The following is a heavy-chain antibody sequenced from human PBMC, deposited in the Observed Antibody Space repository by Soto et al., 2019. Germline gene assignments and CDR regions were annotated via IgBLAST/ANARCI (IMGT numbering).Heavy chain of an antibody. CDR3: AKDRRGAYCSGGICYSPDY. Sequence: EVQLWESGGGLVKPGGSLRLSCAVSGFTFSSHVMSWVRRAQGKGLEWVSAISGTGGTYYADSVKGRFTISRDNSKNALYLQMNNLRDEDTAVYYCAKDRRGAYCSGGICYSPDYWGQGTLVIVSS. CDR2: ISGTGGT. J-gene: IGHJ4*02. V-gene: IGHV3-23*01. D-gene: IGHD2-15*01. CDR1: GFTFSSHV.